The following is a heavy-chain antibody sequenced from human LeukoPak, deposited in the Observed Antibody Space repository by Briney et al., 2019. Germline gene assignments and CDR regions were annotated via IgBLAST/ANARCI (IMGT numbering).Heavy chain of an antibody. CDR3: AKYAYNWNAPDGFDM. CDR1: RFSLSDYD. Sequence: GKSLRLSCRASRFSLSDYDMHWVRQAPGKGLEWVAVISHDGSRKYYGDSVKGRFTISRDNSETTLFLQMNSLRSDDTSVYFCAKYAYNWNAPDGFDMWGQGTMVIVSS. CDR2: ISHDGSRK. J-gene: IGHJ3*02. V-gene: IGHV3-30*18. D-gene: IGHD1-1*01.